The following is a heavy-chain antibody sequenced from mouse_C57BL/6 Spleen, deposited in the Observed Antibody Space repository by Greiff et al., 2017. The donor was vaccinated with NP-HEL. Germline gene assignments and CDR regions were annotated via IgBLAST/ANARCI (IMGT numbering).Heavy chain of an antibody. CDR3: ARGDYYGSSYPPYAMDY. Sequence: EVQLVESGPELVKPGASVKISCKASGYSFTDYNMNWVKQSNGKSLEWIGVINPNYGTTSYNQKFKGKATLTVDQSSSTAYMQLNSLTSEDSAVYYCARGDYYGSSYPPYAMDYWGQGTSVTVSS. D-gene: IGHD1-1*01. V-gene: IGHV1-39*01. CDR1: GYSFTDYN. J-gene: IGHJ4*01. CDR2: INPNYGTT.